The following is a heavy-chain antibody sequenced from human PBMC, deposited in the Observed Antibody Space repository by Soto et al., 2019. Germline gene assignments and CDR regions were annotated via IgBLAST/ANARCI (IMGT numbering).Heavy chain of an antibody. Sequence: GGSLRLSCAASGFTFSSYSMNWVRQAPGKGLEWVSSISSSSSYIYYADSVKGRFTISRDNAKNSRYLQMNSLRAEDTAVYYCARGGDRTMVRGGSYYYMDVWGKGTTVTVSS. CDR3: ARGGDRTMVRGGSYYYMDV. CDR2: ISSSSSYI. D-gene: IGHD3-10*01. CDR1: GFTFSSYS. V-gene: IGHV3-21*01. J-gene: IGHJ6*03.